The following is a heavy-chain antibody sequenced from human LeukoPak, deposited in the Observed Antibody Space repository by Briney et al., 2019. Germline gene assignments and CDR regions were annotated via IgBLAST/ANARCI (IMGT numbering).Heavy chain of an antibody. CDR1: GFTFNSKW. V-gene: IGHV3-7*01. CDR2: IKEDGSEK. D-gene: IGHD5-18*01. J-gene: IGHJ4*02. Sequence: GGSLRLSCAASGFTFNSKWMTWVRQAPGKGLEWVANIKEDGSEKYYVDSVKGRFTISRDSAKNSVYLQMNSLRAEDTAIYYCARDGPTAYFDYWGQGTLVTVSS. CDR3: ARDGPTAYFDY.